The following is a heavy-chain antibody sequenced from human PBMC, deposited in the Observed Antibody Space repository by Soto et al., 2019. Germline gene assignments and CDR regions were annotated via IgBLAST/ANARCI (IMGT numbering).Heavy chain of an antibody. V-gene: IGHV4-38-2*01. J-gene: IGHJ5*02. Sequence: SETLSLTCAVSGYSISSGYYWGWLRQPPGKGLEWIGGIYHGGSTYYNPSLNSRVTLSIDMTNNHVSLILNSVTAADTAVYYCARVAPWVPYYYDSSPYTFENWFDPWGQGTLVTVSS. CDR3: ARVAPWVPYYYDSSPYTFENWFDP. D-gene: IGHD3-22*01. CDR2: IYHGGST. CDR1: GYSISSGYY.